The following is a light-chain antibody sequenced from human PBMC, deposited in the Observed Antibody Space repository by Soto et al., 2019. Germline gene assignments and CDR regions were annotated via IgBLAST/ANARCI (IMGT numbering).Light chain of an antibody. CDR1: SSDVGAYNY. CDR2: EVS. V-gene: IGLV2-14*01. J-gene: IGLJ1*01. Sequence: QSALTQPASVSGSPGQSVAISCTGTSSDVGAYNYVSWYQQHPGKAPKLLLSEVSNRPSGVSDRFSGSKSGNTASLTISGLQAEDEVDYYCSSLTTSFTYVFGTGTKLTVL. CDR3: SSLTTSFTYV.